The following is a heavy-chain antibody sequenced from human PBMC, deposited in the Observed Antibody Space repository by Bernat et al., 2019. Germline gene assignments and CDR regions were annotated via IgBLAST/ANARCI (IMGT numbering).Heavy chain of an antibody. CDR2: IYYSGST. CDR3: VRPQMATMALDAFDI. CDR1: GGSISSSSYY. V-gene: IGHV4-39*01. Sequence: QLQLQESGPGLVKPSETLSLTCTVSGGSISSSSYYWGWIRQPPGKGLEWIGSIYYSGSTYYNPSLKSRVTISVDTSKNQFSLKLSSVTAADTAVYYCVRPQMATMALDAFDIWGQGTMVTVSS. J-gene: IGHJ3*02. D-gene: IGHD5-24*01.